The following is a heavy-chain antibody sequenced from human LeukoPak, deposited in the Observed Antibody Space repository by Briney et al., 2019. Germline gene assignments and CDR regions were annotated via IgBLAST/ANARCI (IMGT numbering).Heavy chain of an antibody. CDR3: ARPRTPYYYDSSGYYPGFDV. J-gene: IGHJ3*01. CDR2: ITSGSVYI. Sequence: PGGSLRLSCAASGFIFSRFSMNWVRQAPGKGLEWVSSITSGSVYIYYADSVKGRFTISRDNTKNSLYLQLTSLRAEDTAVYYCARPRTPYYYDSSGYYPGFDVWGQGTVVTVST. D-gene: IGHD3-22*01. CDR1: GFIFSRFS. V-gene: IGHV3-21*01.